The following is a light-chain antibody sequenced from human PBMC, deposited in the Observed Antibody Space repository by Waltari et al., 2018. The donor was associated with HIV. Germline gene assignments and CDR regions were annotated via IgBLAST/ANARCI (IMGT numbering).Light chain of an antibody. CDR2: ENK. CDR3: ATWENSRRAM. V-gene: IGLV1-51*01. CDR1: HSNIGNNF. J-gene: IGLJ3*02. Sequence: QSVLTQPPSVSAAPGQKVTISCSGSHSNIGNNFVSWYQHLPGTAPKLLIYENKRRPPRMPDRFSADKTGTSATLGITGRQTGDEASYYCATWENSRRAMFGGGTKLTVL.